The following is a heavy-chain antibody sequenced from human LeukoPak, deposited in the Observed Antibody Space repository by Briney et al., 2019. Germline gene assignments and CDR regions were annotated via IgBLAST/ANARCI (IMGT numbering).Heavy chain of an antibody. CDR2: IRYDGSNK. CDR3: AKDLTTVTSQGDY. CDR1: GFTFSSYG. Sequence: GGSLRLSCAASGFTFSSYGMHWVRQAPGKGLEWVAFIRYDGSNKYYADSVKGRFTISRDNSKNTLYLQMNSLRGEDTAVYYCAKDLTTVTSQGDYWGQGTLVTVS. V-gene: IGHV3-30*02. D-gene: IGHD4-17*01. J-gene: IGHJ4*02.